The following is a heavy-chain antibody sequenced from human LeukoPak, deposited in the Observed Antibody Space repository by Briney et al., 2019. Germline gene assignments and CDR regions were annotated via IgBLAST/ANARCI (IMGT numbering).Heavy chain of an antibody. CDR2: INWNGDTI. J-gene: IGHJ4*02. Sequence: PGGSLRLSCAASGFTFDDYGMTWVRQAPGKGLEWVSGINWNGDTIGYADSVKGRFTISRDNAKNSLYLQMNSLRAEDTAVYYCARDMRTGDFWSGYSDYWGQGTLVTVSS. CDR1: GFTFDDYG. V-gene: IGHV3-20*04. D-gene: IGHD3-3*01. CDR3: ARDMRTGDFWSGYSDY.